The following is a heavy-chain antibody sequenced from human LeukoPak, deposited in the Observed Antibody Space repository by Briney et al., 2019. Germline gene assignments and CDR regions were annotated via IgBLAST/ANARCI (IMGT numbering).Heavy chain of an antibody. CDR1: GGSISSSNW. Sequence: PSETLSLTCAVSGGSISSSNWWGWVRQPPGKGLEWIGEIYHSGSTNYNPSLKSRVTISVDTSKNQFSLKLSSVTAADTAVYYCAREVAVAGKALDYWGQGTLVTVSS. CDR3: AREVAVAGKALDY. D-gene: IGHD6-19*01. CDR2: IYHSGST. J-gene: IGHJ4*02. V-gene: IGHV4-4*02.